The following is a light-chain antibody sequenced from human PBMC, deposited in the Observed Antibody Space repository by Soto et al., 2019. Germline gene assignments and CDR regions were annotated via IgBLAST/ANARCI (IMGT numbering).Light chain of an antibody. J-gene: IGLJ1*01. CDR1: SSDVGAYNY. Sequence: QSALTQPASGSGSPGQSITISCAATSSDVGAYNYVSWYQHHPGKAPKLMIYDVNNRPSGDSNRFSGSKSGNTASLTISGLQAEDEADYYCSSWTSGATYVFGSGTKLTVL. CDR3: SSWTSGATYV. CDR2: DVN. V-gene: IGLV2-14*03.